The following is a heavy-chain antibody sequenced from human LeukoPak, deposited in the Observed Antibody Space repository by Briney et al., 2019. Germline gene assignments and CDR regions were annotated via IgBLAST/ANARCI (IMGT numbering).Heavy chain of an antibody. CDR2: ISGGGGTT. J-gene: IGHJ4*02. Sequence: GGSLRLSCAASGFTFSNYGMHCVRQAPGKGLEWVSAISGGGGTTYYADSVKGRFTIPRDNSKNTLFLQMNSLRAEDTAVYYCAKDREGLSSGYDLEYFDYWGQGTLVTVSS. V-gene: IGHV3-23*01. CDR1: GFTFSNYG. CDR3: AKDREGLSSGYDLEYFDY. D-gene: IGHD5-12*01.